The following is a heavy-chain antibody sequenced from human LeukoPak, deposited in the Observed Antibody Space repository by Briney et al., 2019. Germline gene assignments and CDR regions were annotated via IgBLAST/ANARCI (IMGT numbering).Heavy chain of an antibody. Sequence: SVKVSCKASGGTFSSYAISWVRQAPGQGLEWMGGIIPIFGTANYAQKFQGRVTITADESTSTAYMELSSLRSEDTAVYYCAALGDPSYYYYYGMDVWGQGTTVTVSS. CDR2: IIPIFGTA. D-gene: IGHD3-16*01. J-gene: IGHJ6*02. CDR1: GGTFSSYA. CDR3: AALGDPSYYYYYGMDV. V-gene: IGHV1-69*13.